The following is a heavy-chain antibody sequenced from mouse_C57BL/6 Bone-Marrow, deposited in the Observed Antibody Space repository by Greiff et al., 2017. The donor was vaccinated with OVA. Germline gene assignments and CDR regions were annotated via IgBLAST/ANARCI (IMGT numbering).Heavy chain of an antibody. D-gene: IGHD3-3*01. CDR1: GFTFSSYA. Sequence: EVNVVESGGGLVKPGGSLKLSCAASGFTFSSYAMSWVRQTPEKRLEWVATISDGGSYTYYPDNVKGRFTISRDNAKNNLYLQMSHLKSEDTAMYYCAREGLGQGMDYWGQGTSVTVSS. CDR3: AREGLGQGMDY. CDR2: ISDGGSYT. J-gene: IGHJ4*01. V-gene: IGHV5-4*01.